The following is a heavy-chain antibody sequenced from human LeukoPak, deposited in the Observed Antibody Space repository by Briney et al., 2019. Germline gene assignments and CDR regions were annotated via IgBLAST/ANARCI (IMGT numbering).Heavy chain of an antibody. J-gene: IGHJ4*02. Sequence: GGSLRLSCTASGFTFGDYAMSWVRQAPGKGLEWVGFIRSKDYGGTTEYAASVKGRFTISRDDSKSIAYLQMNSLKTEDTAVYYCTRVMDIVVVPAACFDYWGQGTLVTVSS. V-gene: IGHV3-49*04. D-gene: IGHD2-2*03. CDR1: GFTFGDYA. CDR2: IRSKDYGGTT. CDR3: TRVMDIVVVPAACFDY.